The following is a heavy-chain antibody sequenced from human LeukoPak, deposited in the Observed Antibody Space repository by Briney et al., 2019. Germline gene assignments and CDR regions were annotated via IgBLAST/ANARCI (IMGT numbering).Heavy chain of an antibody. CDR2: FDPEDGET. CDR1: GYTLTELS. V-gene: IGHV1-24*01. CDR3: ATKGPTYYYDSSGYYPLDY. D-gene: IGHD3-22*01. Sequence: ASVKVSCKVSGYTLTELSMHWVRQAPGKGLGWMGGFDPEDGETIYAQKFQGRVTMTEDTSTDTAYMELSSLRSEDTAVYYCATKGPTYYYDSSGYYPLDYWGQGTLVTVSS. J-gene: IGHJ4*02.